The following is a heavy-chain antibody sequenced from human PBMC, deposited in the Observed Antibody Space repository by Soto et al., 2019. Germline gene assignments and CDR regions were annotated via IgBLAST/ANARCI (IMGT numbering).Heavy chain of an antibody. CDR3: ARPPFRGMDA. D-gene: IGHD3-10*01. V-gene: IGHV3-7*03. Sequence: DVQLVESGGGLVQPGGSLRLSCVGSGFRISNYFMSWVRQAPGKGLEWVANIKEDGSEQYYVESVKGRFTISRDNAKNSLDLQANSLSDDDTAVYYCARPPFRGMDAWGQGTTVTVSS. J-gene: IGHJ6*02. CDR2: IKEDGSEQ. CDR1: GFRISNYF.